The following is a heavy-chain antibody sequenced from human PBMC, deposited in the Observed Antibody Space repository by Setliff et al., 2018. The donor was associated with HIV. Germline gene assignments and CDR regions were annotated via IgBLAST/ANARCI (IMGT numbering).Heavy chain of an antibody. CDR3: ARGATLLPGYSDRWEYFYMDV. D-gene: IGHD5-12*01. Sequence: SETLSLTCTVSGGSISNNSYYWGWVRQPPGKGLELIGNLFYNGNTYYNPSLKSRVTISVDTSKNQFSLGLNSVTAADTAVYYCARGATLLPGYSDRWEYFYMDVWGKGTTVTVSS. CDR2: LFYNGNT. V-gene: IGHV4-39*07. CDR1: GGSISNNSYY. J-gene: IGHJ6*03.